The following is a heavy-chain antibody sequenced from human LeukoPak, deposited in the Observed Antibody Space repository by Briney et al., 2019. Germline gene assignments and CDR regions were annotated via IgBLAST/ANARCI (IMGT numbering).Heavy chain of an antibody. CDR1: GYSFTSYW. Sequence: GESLKISCKGSGYSFTSYWIGWVRQMPGKGLEWMGIIYPGDSDTRYSPSFQGQVTISADKSISTAYLQWSSLEASDTAMYYCATLGYCSSTSCYAFDIWGQGTMVTVSS. CDR2: IYPGDSDT. V-gene: IGHV5-51*01. CDR3: ATLGYCSSTSCYAFDI. J-gene: IGHJ3*02. D-gene: IGHD2-2*03.